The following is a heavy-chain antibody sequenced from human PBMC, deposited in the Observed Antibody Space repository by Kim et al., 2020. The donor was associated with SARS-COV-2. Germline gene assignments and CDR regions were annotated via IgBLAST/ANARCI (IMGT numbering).Heavy chain of an antibody. J-gene: IGHJ6*02. Sequence: ASVKVSCKASGYTFTGYYMHWVRQAPGQGLEWMGRINPNSGSTNYAQKFQGRVTMTRDTSISTAYMELSRLRSDDTAVYYCARDNHKGSSSYYYYYYGMDVWGQGTTVTVSS. CDR1: GYTFTGYY. V-gene: IGHV1-2*06. CDR3: ARDNHKGSSSYYYYYYGMDV. D-gene: IGHD6-6*01. CDR2: INPNSGST.